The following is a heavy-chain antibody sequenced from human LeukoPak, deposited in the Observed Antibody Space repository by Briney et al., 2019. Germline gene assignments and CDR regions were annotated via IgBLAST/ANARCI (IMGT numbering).Heavy chain of an antibody. CDR2: ISNSGGST. CDR3: ASGTTVTNFAY. V-gene: IGHV3-23*01. Sequence: HSGGSLRLSCAASGFTFSSYAMTWVRQAPGKGLEWVSGISNSGGSTYYADSVKGRFTISRDNSKKTLYLRMNSLRAEDTAVYYCASGTTVTNFAYWGQGTLVTVSS. D-gene: IGHD4-17*01. J-gene: IGHJ4*02. CDR1: GFTFSSYA.